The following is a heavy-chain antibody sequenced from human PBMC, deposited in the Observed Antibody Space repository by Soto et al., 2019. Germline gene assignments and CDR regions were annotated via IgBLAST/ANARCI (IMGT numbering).Heavy chain of an antibody. V-gene: IGHV5-10-1*01. J-gene: IGHJ3*02. CDR3: ARHLPGPLDAFDI. D-gene: IGHD3-3*02. CDR1: GYSFTSYW. CDR2: IDPSDSYT. Sequence: PGESLKISCKGSGYSFTSYWISWVRQMPGKGLEWMGRIDPSDSYTNYSPSFQGHVTISADKSISTAYLQWSSLKASDTAMYYWARHLPGPLDAFDIWGQGTMVTVSS.